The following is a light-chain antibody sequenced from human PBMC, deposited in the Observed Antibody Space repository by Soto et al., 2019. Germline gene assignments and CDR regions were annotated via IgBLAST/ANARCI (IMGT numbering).Light chain of an antibody. Sequence: QSALTQPPSASGSPGQSVTISCTGTSSDVGGYNYVSWYQQHPGNAPKLMIYEVNKRPSGVPDRFSGSKSGNTASLTVSGLQAEDEADYYCSSYAGSSVVFGGGTKLTVL. CDR2: EVN. CDR1: SSDVGGYNY. V-gene: IGLV2-8*01. CDR3: SSYAGSSVV. J-gene: IGLJ2*01.